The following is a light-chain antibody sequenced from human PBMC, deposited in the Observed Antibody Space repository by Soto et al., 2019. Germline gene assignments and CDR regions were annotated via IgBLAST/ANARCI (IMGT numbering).Light chain of an antibody. V-gene: IGKV3-20*01. CDR2: GAS. J-gene: IGKJ1*01. CDR3: QQYAGSPRT. Sequence: EIVLTQSPGTLSLSPGERATLSCRASQSVNSYYLAWYQQKSGRPPRLLIYGASRRATGIPDRFSGSGSGTDSTLTISRLEPEDFAVYYCQQYAGSPRTFGQGTKVEIK. CDR1: QSVNSYY.